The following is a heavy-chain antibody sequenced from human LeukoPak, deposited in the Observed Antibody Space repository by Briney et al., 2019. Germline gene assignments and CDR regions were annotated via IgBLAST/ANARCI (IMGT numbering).Heavy chain of an antibody. CDR1: GGSISRGGYS. CDR3: ARAHTPRDYSNYGGWFDP. J-gene: IGHJ5*02. D-gene: IGHD4-11*01. V-gene: IGHV4-30-2*01. Sequence: SETLSLTCAVSGGSISRGGYSWSWIRQPPGKGLEWIGYIYHSGSTYYNPSLKSRVTISVDRSKNQFSLKLSSVTAADTAVYYWARAHTPRDYSNYGGWFDPWGQGTLVTVSS. CDR2: IYHSGST.